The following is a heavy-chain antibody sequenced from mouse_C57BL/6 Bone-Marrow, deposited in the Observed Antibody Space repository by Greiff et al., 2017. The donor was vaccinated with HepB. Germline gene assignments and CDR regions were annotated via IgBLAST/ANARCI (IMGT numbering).Heavy chain of an antibody. V-gene: IGHV2-2*01. CDR3: SRMRGSSSFFDV. CDR1: GFSLTSYG. CDR2: IWSGGST. Sequence: QVQLKESGPGLVQPSQSLSITCTVSGFSLTSYGVHWVRQSPGKGLEWLGVIWSGGSTDYNAAFISRLSISKEHSKSHVFFKMNSLHADDTAVYFCSRMRGSSSFFDVWGTGTTVTVSS. D-gene: IGHD1-1*01. J-gene: IGHJ1*03.